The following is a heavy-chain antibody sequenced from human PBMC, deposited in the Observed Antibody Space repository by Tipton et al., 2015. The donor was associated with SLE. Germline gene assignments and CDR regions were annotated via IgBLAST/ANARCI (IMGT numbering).Heavy chain of an antibody. Sequence: TLSLTCAVYGGSFSGYYWSWIRQPPGKGLECIGEINHSGSTNYNPSLKSRVTISVDTSKNQFSLKLSSVTAADTAVYYCGRYSGAFDIWGQGTTVTVSS. CDR3: GRYSGAFDI. V-gene: IGHV4-34*01. J-gene: IGHJ3*02. CDR2: INHSGST. D-gene: IGHD2-21*01. CDR1: GGSFSGYY.